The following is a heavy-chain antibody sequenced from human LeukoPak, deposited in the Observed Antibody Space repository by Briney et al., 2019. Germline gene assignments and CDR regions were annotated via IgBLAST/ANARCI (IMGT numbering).Heavy chain of an antibody. CDR1: GFTLSSYA. V-gene: IGHV3-23*01. J-gene: IGHJ4*02. Sequence: PGGSLRLSCAASGFTLSSYAMSWVRQAPGKGLEWVSAISGSAGSTYYADSVKGRFTISRDNSKNTLYLQMNSLRAEDTAVYYCAKGGKWDVTPFDYWGQGTLVTVSS. CDR3: AKGGKWDVTPFDY. D-gene: IGHD1-26*01. CDR2: ISGSAGST.